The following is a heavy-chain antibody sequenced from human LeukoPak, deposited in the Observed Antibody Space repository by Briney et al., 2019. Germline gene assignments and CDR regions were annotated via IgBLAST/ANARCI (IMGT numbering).Heavy chain of an antibody. CDR1: GYTFTSYY. Sequence: ASVKVSCKASGYTFTSYYMHWVRQAPGQGLEWMGWISAYNGNTNYAQKLQGRVTMTTDTSTSTAYMELRSLRSDDTAVYYRARSDGGSGSYWFDPWGQGTLVTVSS. J-gene: IGHJ5*02. CDR3: ARSDGGSGSYWFDP. D-gene: IGHD3-10*01. V-gene: IGHV1-18*04. CDR2: ISAYNGNT.